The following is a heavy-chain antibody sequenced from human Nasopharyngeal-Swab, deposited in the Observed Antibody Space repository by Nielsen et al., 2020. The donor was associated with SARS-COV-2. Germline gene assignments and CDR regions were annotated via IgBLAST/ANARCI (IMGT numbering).Heavy chain of an antibody. V-gene: IGHV3-33*01. D-gene: IGHD3-10*01. Sequence: GESLKISCAASGFTFISYGLHWVRQAPGKGLEWVAFIWYDGVNKYSADSVKGRFTISRDNSKNTVFLQMNNLRVEDTAMYYCARDSNYYGSGSDAFNLWGQGTLVTVSS. J-gene: IGHJ3*01. CDR1: GFTFISYG. CDR2: IWYDGVNK. CDR3: ARDSNYYGSGSDAFNL.